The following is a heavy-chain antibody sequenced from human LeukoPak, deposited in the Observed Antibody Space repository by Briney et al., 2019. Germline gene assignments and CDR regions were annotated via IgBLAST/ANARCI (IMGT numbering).Heavy chain of an antibody. CDR1: GFSFSNYT. Sequence: PGGSLRLSCAASGFSFSNYTMNWVRQAPGKGLEWVSYISRSSSTKYYADSVKGRFTVSRDNAKNSLYLQMSSLRVEDSAVYYCAKGDYYFDYWGQGTLVTVSS. CDR2: ISRSSSTK. CDR3: AKGDYYFDY. V-gene: IGHV3-48*01. J-gene: IGHJ4*02.